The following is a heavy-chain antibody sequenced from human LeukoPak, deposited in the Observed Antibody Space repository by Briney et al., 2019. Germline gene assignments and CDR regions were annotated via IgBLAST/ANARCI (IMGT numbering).Heavy chain of an antibody. J-gene: IGHJ4*02. V-gene: IGHV4-34*01. D-gene: IGHD3-10*01. CDR2: INHSGST. Sequence: PSETLSLTCAVYGGSFSGYYWSWIRQPPGKGLEWIGEINHSGSTNYNPSLKSRVTISVDTSKNQFSLKLSSVTAADTAVYYCARSARWGRYYYGSGSLDYWGQGTLVTVSS. CDR3: ARSARWGRYYYGSGSLDY. CDR1: GGSFSGYY.